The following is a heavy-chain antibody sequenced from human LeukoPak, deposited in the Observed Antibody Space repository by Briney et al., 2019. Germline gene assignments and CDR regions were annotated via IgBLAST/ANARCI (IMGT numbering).Heavy chain of an antibody. J-gene: IGHJ4*02. Sequence: GESLRLSCEASGFTFRSYGMHWVPHAPGKRLEGVAIIFSGENNQNYADAVRGRVTISRHNSKNTLLLQMNSLRDEDTADYYCAKHHNDDSGAFDSWGQGTQVTVSS. D-gene: IGHD6-25*01. V-gene: IGHV3-30*18. CDR3: AKHHNDDSGAFDS. CDR1: GFTFRSYG. CDR2: IFSGENNQ.